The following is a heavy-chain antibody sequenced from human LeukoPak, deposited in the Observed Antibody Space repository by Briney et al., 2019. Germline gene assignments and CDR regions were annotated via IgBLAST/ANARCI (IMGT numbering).Heavy chain of an antibody. CDR1: GGTFNSYA. Sequence: SVKVSCKASGGTFNSYAINWVRQAPGQGLEWMGGSIPMFGTTNFAPEFQGRVTITADEFTNTAYMELTSLKSEDTAVYYCARGTTVTTAVLVPNDAFDIWGQGTMVTVSS. J-gene: IGHJ3*02. D-gene: IGHD4-17*01. V-gene: IGHV1-69*01. CDR2: SIPMFGTT. CDR3: ARGTTVTTAVLVPNDAFDI.